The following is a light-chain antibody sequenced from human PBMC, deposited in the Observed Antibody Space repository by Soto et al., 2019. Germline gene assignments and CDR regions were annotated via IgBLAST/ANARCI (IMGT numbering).Light chain of an antibody. J-gene: IGLJ1*01. Sequence: SYELTQPPSVSVSPGQTASITCSGDKLGDKYACWHQQKPGQSPVLVIYQDSKRPSGIPERFSGPNSGNTATLTISGTQAMDEADCYCQAWDSSTGVFGTGTKLTVL. CDR2: QDS. V-gene: IGLV3-1*01. CDR3: QAWDSSTGV. CDR1: KLGDKY.